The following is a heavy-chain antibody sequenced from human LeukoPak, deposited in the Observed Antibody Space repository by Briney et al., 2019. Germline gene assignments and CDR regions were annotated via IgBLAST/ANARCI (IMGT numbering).Heavy chain of an antibody. CDR1: GLTFSSYA. D-gene: IGHD2-15*01. CDR3: AKVGDDIVVVVDPDY. V-gene: IGHV3-23*01. J-gene: IGHJ4*02. Sequence: PGGSLRLSCAASGLTFSSYAMSWVRQAPGKELEWVSAISGSGGSTYYADYVKGRFTISRDNSKNTLYLQMNSLRAEDTAVYYCAKVGDDIVVVVDPDYWGQGPLVTVSS. CDR2: ISGSGGST.